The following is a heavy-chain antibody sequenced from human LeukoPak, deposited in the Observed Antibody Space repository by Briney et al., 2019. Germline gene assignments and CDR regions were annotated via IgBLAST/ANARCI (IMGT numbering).Heavy chain of an antibody. CDR1: GYSFTTYA. CDR3: ARRFKVAYGKPFDY. D-gene: IGHD4-17*01. Sequence: ASVKVSCKASGYSFTTYATHWVRQAPGQRLEWMGWINPDKGDTQYSQNFQGRITVTRDTSASTTYKELSSLVSEDTAVYYWARRFKVAYGKPFDYWGEGTLVTVSS. J-gene: IGHJ4*02. V-gene: IGHV1-3*01. CDR2: INPDKGDT.